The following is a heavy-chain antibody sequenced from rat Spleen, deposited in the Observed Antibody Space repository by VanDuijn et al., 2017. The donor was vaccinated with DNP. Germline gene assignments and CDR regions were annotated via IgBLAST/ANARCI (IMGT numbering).Heavy chain of an antibody. CDR3: AKGPNFGGWSDYFDY. CDR1: GFNFNDYW. V-gene: IGHV4-2*01. D-gene: IGHD1-11*01. J-gene: IGHJ2*01. CDR2: INKESSSI. Sequence: EVKLVESGGGLVQPGRSLKLSCAASGFNFNDYWMGWVRQAPGKGLERIGEINKESSSINYTPSFKDKFTISRDNAQNTLYLQMNKLGSEDTGIYYCAKGPNFGGWSDYFDYWGQGVMVTVSS.